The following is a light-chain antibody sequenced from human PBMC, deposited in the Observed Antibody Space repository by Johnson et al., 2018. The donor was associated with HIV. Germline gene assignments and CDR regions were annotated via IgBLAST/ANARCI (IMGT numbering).Light chain of an antibody. J-gene: IGLJ1*01. CDR3: GTCDSSLSAGGV. CDR1: NSNIGNNY. V-gene: IGLV1-51*02. CDR2: ENN. Sequence: QSVLTQPPSVSAAPGQKVTISCSGSNSNIGNNYVSWYQQVPGTAPKLLIYENNKRPSGIPDRFSGSKSGTSATLGITGLQTGDEADYYCGTCDSSLSAGGVFGTGTKVTVL.